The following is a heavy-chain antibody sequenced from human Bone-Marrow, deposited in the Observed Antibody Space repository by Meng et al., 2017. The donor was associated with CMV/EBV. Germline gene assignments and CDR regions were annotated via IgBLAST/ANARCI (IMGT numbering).Heavy chain of an antibody. V-gene: IGHV3-33*01. CDR3: ARGSPDYEYYFYGMDV. J-gene: IGHJ6*02. CDR1: GFTFSSYC. D-gene: IGHD4-17*01. CDR2: IWYDGSNK. Sequence: GESLKISCAASGFTFSSYCMHWVRQAPGKGLEWVAVIWYDGSNKYYADSVKGRFTISRDNSKNTLYLQMNSLRAEDTAVYYCARGSPDYEYYFYGMDVWGQGTTVTVSS.